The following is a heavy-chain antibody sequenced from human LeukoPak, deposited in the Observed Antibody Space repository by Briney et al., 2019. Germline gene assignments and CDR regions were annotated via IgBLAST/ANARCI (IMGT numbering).Heavy chain of an antibody. D-gene: IGHD3-22*01. CDR1: GFTFSDYY. J-gene: IGHJ4*02. CDR3: ARGGYYDRSGYFHY. Sequence: GGSLRLSCAASGFTFSDYYMSWIRQAPGKGLEWVSYISSSGTTIYSADSVKGRFTISRDNAKNSLYLQMNSLRAEGTAVYYCARGGYYDRSGYFHYWGQGTLVTVSS. V-gene: IGHV3-11*01. CDR2: ISSSGTTI.